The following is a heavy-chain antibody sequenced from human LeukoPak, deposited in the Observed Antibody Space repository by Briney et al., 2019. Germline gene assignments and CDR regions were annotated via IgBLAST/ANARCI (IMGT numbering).Heavy chain of an antibody. V-gene: IGHV1-69*04. CDR1: GGTFSSYA. J-gene: IGHJ4*02. D-gene: IGHD5-18*01. CDR2: IIPILGIA. Sequence: SVKVSCKASGGTFSSYAISWVRQAPGQGLEWMGRIIPILGIANYAQKFQGRVTITADKSTSTAYMELSSLRSEDTAVYYCARTRGYSYGWFDYWGQGTLVTVSS. CDR3: ARTRGYSYGWFDY.